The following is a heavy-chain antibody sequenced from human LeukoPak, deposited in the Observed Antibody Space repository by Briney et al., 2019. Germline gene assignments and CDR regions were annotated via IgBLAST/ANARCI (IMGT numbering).Heavy chain of an antibody. Sequence: ASVKVSCTASGYTFTSYDINWVRQATGQGLEWMGWMNPNSGNTGYAQKFQGRVTITRNTSISTAYMELSSLRSEDTAVYYCARGLVAAAGTGGVWGQGTLVTVSS. CDR1: GYTFTSYD. V-gene: IGHV1-8*03. J-gene: IGHJ4*02. CDR2: MNPNSGNT. D-gene: IGHD6-13*01. CDR3: ARGLVAAAGTGGV.